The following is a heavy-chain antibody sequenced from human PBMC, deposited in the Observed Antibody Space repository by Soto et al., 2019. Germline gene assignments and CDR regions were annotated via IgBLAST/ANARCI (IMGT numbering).Heavy chain of an antibody. CDR2: IYYLGST. D-gene: IGHD3-10*01. J-gene: IGHJ4*02. V-gene: IGHV4-59*01. Sequence: PXETLSLTCSVSGCSISEYFWSWIRQSPGKGLDWIGYIYYLGSTDYNPSLKSRVTISVDTSKRQFSLRLTSVTAADTAVYYCARDGYDGSGSPYPAYWGPGTQVTVSS. CDR1: GCSISEYF. CDR3: ARDGYDGSGSPYPAY.